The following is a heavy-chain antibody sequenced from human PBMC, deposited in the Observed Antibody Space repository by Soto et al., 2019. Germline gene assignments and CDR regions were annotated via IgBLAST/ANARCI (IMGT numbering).Heavy chain of an antibody. CDR2: INGNADNS. Sequence: EVQLAESGGGLVLTGGSLRLSCAASGFSFVSYWMHWVRQVPGEGLAWVSRINGNADNSDYADSVKGRFTISRDNAMNRLYLQMDSLRADDTGVYYCARGQGAAIGDYYYHGMDVWGQGTTVTVSS. CDR3: ARGQGAAIGDYYYHGMDV. J-gene: IGHJ6*02. D-gene: IGHD2-2*02. V-gene: IGHV3-74*01. CDR1: GFSFVSYW.